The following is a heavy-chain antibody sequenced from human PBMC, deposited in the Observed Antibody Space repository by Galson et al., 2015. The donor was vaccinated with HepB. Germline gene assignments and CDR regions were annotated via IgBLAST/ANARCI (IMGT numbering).Heavy chain of an antibody. CDR3: ARARYSTSSPDY. J-gene: IGHJ4*02. CDR2: ISGYNGNT. V-gene: IGHV1-18*01. CDR1: GYTFSNYG. D-gene: IGHD6-6*01. Sequence: QSGAEVKKPGASVKVSCKASGYTFSNYGISWVRQAPGQGLEWTGWISGYNGNTNYALKLRDRVTITADTSTRTVYMELRSLRSDDTAVYYCARARYSTSSPDYWGQGTLVTVSS.